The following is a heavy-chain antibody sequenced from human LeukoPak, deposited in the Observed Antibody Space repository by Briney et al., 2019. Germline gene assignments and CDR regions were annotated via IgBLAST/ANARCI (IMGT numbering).Heavy chain of an antibody. CDR1: GYTFTSNY. V-gene: IGHV1-46*01. D-gene: IGHD5-24*01. Sequence: VASVKVSCKASGYTFTSNYIHWVRQAPGQGLEWMGMIYPRDGSTSYAQKFQGRVTVTRDTSTSTVHMELSGLRSEDTAVYYCARAGPRRDGYNSDYWGQGTLVTVSS. J-gene: IGHJ4*02. CDR3: ARAGPRRDGYNSDY. CDR2: IYPRDGST.